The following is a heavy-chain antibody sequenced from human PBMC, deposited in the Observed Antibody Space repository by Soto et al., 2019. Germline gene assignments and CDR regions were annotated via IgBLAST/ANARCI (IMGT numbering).Heavy chain of an antibody. V-gene: IGHV3-74*01. CDR2: IDGDGRST. Sequence: GGSLRLSCAASGFTFSTYWMHWVRQAPGKGLVWVSRIDGDGRSTTYADSVKGRFTISRDNAKNTLYLQMNSLRAEDTAVYYCVRARADSSSWSHFDCWGQGALVTVSS. CDR3: VRARADSSSWSHFDC. D-gene: IGHD6-13*01. CDR1: GFTFSTYW. J-gene: IGHJ4*02.